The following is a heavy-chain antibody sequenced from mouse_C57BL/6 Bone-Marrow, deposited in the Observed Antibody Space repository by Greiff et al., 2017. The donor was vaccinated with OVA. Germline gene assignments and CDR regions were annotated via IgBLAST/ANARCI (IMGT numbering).Heavy chain of an antibody. CDR2: ISGGGGNT. Sequence: EVKLVESGGGLVKPGGSLKLSCAASGFTFSSYTMSWVRQTPEKRLEWVATISGGGGNTYYPDSVKGRFTISRDNAKNTLYLQMSSLRSEYTALYYCARLTGTRAYWGQGTLVTVSA. D-gene: IGHD4-1*01. CDR3: ARLTGTRAY. V-gene: IGHV5-9*01. CDR1: GFTFSSYT. J-gene: IGHJ3*01.